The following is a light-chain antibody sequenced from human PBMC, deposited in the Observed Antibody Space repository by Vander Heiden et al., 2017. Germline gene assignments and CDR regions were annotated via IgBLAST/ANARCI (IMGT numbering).Light chain of an antibody. CDR3: CSYAGINTSVV. J-gene: IGLJ2*01. CDR2: DVT. CDR1: SSDVGGYNY. V-gene: IGLV2-11*01. Sequence: QSALTQPRSVSGSPGQSVTISCTGTSSDVGGYNYVSWYQHHPGKAPKLMIYDVTKRPSGVPDRFSGSKSGKSASLTISGLQAEDEADYYCCSYAGINTSVVFGGGTKLTVL.